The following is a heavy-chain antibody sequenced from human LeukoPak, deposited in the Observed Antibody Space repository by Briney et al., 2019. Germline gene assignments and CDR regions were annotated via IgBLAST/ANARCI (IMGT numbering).Heavy chain of an antibody. CDR2: IYYSGST. J-gene: IGHJ5*02. CDR3: ARVGSGYYTYWFDP. CDR1: GGSISSYY. D-gene: IGHD3-3*01. Sequence: SETLSLTRTVSGGSISSYYWSWIRQPPGKGLEWIGYIYYSGSTNYNPSLKSRVTISVDTSKNQFSLKLSSVTAADTAVYYCARVGSGYYTYWFDPWGPGTLVTVSS. V-gene: IGHV4-59*01.